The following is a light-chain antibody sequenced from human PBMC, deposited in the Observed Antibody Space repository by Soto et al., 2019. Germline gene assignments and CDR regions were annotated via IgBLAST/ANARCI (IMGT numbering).Light chain of an antibody. CDR3: QPYNSYSEA. Sequence: DIQMTQSPSTLSGSVGDRVTITCRASQTISSWLAWYQQKPGKAPKLLIYKASTLKSGVPSRFSGSGSGTEFTLTIRSLQPDDFATYYCQPYNSYSEAFGQGTKLDIK. CDR1: QTISSW. V-gene: IGKV1-5*03. CDR2: KAS. J-gene: IGKJ1*01.